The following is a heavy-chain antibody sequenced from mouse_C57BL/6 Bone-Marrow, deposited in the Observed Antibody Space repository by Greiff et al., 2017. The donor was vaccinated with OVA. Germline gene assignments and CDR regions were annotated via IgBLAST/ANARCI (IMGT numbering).Heavy chain of an antibody. CDR3: ARGKGGFAY. CDR2: IYPSDSET. J-gene: IGHJ3*01. CDR1: GYTFTSYW. V-gene: IGHV1-61*01. Sequence: VKLQQPGAELVRPGSSVKLSCKASGYTFTSYWMDWVKQRPGQGLEWIGNIYPSDSETHYNQKFKDKATLTVDKSSSTAYMQLSSLTSEDSAVYYCARGKGGFAYWGQGTLVTVSA.